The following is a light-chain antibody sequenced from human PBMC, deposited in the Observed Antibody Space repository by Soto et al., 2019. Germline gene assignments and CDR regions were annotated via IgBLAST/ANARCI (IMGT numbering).Light chain of an antibody. CDR1: NSNIGSNA. V-gene: IGLV1-44*01. J-gene: IGLJ1*01. Sequence: QSVLTQPPSASGTPGQRVTISCSGSNSNIGSNAVNWYQQLPGTAPKLLIYSNNQRPSGVPDRFSVSKSGTSASLAISGLQSEDEADYFCAAWDDSLTGYVFGTGTKSPS. CDR3: AAWDDSLTGYV. CDR2: SNN.